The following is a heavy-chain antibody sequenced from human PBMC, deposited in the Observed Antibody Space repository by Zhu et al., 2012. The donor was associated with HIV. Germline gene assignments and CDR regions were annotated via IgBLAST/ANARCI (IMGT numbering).Heavy chain of an antibody. V-gene: IGHV4-59*11. D-gene: IGHD5-12*01. CDR2: MYYSGTT. Sequence: QVQLQESGPGLVKPSETLSLTCSVSGGSISSHYWTWIRQPPGKGLEWIGYMYYSGTTKDNPSLKGRVTILGDTSKNQVSLKLSSVTAADTAVYYCGRVAVGTIGVIDYWGQGXLVTVSS. CDR3: GRVAVGTIGVIDY. J-gene: IGHJ4*02. CDR1: GGSISSHY.